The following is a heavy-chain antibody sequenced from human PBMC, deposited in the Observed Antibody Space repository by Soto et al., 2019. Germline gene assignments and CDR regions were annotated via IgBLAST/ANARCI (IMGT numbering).Heavy chain of an antibody. Sequence: QVQLVQSGAEVKKPGSSVKVSCKASGGTFSSYAISWVRQAPGQGLEWMGGIIPIFGTANYAQKFQGRVTITADESTSTAYMELSSLRSEDTAVYYCARGMWRWLQQSIDRFDYWGQGTLATVSS. D-gene: IGHD5-12*01. V-gene: IGHV1-69*12. J-gene: IGHJ4*02. CDR3: ARGMWRWLQQSIDRFDY. CDR1: GGTFSSYA. CDR2: IIPIFGTA.